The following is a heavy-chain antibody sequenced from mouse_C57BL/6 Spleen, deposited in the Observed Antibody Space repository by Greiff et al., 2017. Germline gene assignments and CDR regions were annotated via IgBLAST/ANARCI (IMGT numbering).Heavy chain of an antibody. CDR2: IYPGDGDT. V-gene: IGHV1-82*01. D-gene: IGHD1-1*01. CDR1: GYAFSSSW. CDR3: AGTTVVATDWFAY. Sequence: VQLQESGPELVKPGASVKISCKASGYAFSSSWMNWVKQRPGKGLEWIGRIYPGDGDTNYNGKFKGKATLTADKSSSTAYMQLSSLTSEDSAVYFCAGTTVVATDWFAYWGQGTLVTVSA. J-gene: IGHJ3*01.